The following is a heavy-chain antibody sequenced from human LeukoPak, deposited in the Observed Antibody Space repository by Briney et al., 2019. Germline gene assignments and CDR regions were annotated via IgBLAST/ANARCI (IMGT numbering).Heavy chain of an antibody. CDR3: AREVATGTGAYNF. J-gene: IGHJ4*02. CDR2: VEKDGSGK. V-gene: IGHV3-7*01. Sequence: GGSLRLSCAASGFTFSNYWMAWVRQAPGKGLEWVANVEKDGSGKNYVDSVKGRFIISRDNAKNSLYLQMNSLRVEDTAVYFCAREVATGTGAYNFWGQGTLVTVSS. CDR1: GFTFSNYW. D-gene: IGHD6-13*01.